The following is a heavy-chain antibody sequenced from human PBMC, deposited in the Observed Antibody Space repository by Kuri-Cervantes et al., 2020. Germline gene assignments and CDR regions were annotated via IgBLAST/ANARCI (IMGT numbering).Heavy chain of an antibody. D-gene: IGHD3-10*01. J-gene: IGHJ5*02. V-gene: IGHV2-5*02. Sequence: SGPTLVKPTQTLTLTCTFSGFSLSTSGVGVGWIRQPPGKALEWLALIYWDDDKRYSPSLKSRLTITKDTSKNQVVLTMTNMDPVDTATYYCARSNVLLWFGELSKEGNWFDPWGQGTLVTVSS. CDR3: ARSNVLLWFGELSKEGNWFDP. CDR1: GFSLSTSGVG. CDR2: IYWDDDK.